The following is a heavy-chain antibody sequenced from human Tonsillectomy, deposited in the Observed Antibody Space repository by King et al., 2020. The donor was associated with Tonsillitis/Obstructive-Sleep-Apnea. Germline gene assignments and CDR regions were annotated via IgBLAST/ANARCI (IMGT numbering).Heavy chain of an antibody. CDR3: ARVCTSCYMVYYYYMDV. CDR1: GGSISSGGYY. J-gene: IGHJ6*03. Sequence: VQLQESGPGLVKPSQTLSLTCTVSGGSISSGGYYWSWIRQHPGKGLEWIGYIYYSGSTYYNPSLKSRVTISVDTSKNQFSLKLSSVTAADTAVYYCARVCTSCYMVYYYYMDVWGKGTTVTVSS. CDR2: IYYSGST. D-gene: IGHD2-2*02. V-gene: IGHV4-31*03.